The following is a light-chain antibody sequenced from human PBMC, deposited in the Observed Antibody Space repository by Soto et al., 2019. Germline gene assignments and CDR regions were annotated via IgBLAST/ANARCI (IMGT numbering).Light chain of an antibody. V-gene: IGKV3-15*01. CDR1: QSVSNN. Sequence: EIVMTQSPATLSVSPGERATLSCRASQSVSNNLAWFQHKPGQAPRLLIYGASAMATGIPARFSGSGSGTEFTLTISSLQSEDFAVYYCQQYNNWPPWTFGQGTKVEIK. CDR3: QQYNNWPPWT. J-gene: IGKJ1*01. CDR2: GAS.